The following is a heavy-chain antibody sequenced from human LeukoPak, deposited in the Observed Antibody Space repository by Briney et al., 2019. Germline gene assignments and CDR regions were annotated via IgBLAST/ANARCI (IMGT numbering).Heavy chain of an antibody. CDR2: ISFSSNTI. CDR3: ARDPASY. J-gene: IGHJ4*02. Sequence: GGSLRLSXAASGFTFNSYSMNWVCQAPGKGLEWVSYISFSSNTIYYADSVKGRFTISRDNDKNSLHLQMNNLRAEDTAMYYCARDPASYWGRGTLVTVSS. CDR1: GFTFNSYS. V-gene: IGHV3-48*01.